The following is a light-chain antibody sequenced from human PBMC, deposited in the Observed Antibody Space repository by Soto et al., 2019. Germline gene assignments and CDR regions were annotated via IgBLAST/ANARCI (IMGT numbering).Light chain of an antibody. Sequence: QSALTQPATVSGSPGQSITISCTGTSSDVGENNYVSWYQQHSGKAPKLMIYEVSNRPSGISNRFSGSKSANTASLTISGLQAEDEADYYCSSYTSSSTLVFGTGTKVTVL. J-gene: IGLJ1*01. CDR1: SSDVGENNY. CDR3: SSYTSSSTLV. V-gene: IGLV2-14*01. CDR2: EVS.